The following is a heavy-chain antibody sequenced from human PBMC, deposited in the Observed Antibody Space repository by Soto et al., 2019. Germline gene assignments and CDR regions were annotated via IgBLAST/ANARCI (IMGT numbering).Heavy chain of an antibody. D-gene: IGHD1-20*01. J-gene: IGHJ4*02. CDR3: ARNNGDFDY. Sequence: QLHLQQAGSRLLRPSQTLSLICDVSGGSISRGGYSWSWIRQPPGGGLALIGSISHTGITDYDPSLRGRVTISADTSKNQFSLNLTSVTAADTAVYSCARNNGDFDYWGQGTLVTVSS. CDR1: GGSISRGGYS. V-gene: IGHV4-30-2*01. CDR2: ISHTGIT.